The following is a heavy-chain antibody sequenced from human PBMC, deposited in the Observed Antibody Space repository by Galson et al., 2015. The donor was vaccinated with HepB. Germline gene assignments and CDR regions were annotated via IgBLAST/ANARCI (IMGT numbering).Heavy chain of an antibody. CDR2: IYSGGST. CDR3: ASVFSTNDAFDI. CDR1: GFTVSSNY. D-gene: IGHD1-26*01. J-gene: IGHJ3*02. Sequence: SLRLSCAASGFTVSSNYMSWVRQAPGKGLEWVSVIYSGGSTYYADSVKGRFTISRDNSKNTLYLQMNSLRAEDTAVYYCASVFSTNDAFDIWGQGTMVTVSS. V-gene: IGHV3-53*01.